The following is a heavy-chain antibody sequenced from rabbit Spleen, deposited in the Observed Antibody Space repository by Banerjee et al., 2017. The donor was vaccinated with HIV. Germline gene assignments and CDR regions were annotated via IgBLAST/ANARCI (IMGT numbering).Heavy chain of an antibody. CDR2: IYAGSSGST. CDR1: GFDFNSNA. V-gene: IGHV1S45*01. J-gene: IGHJ4*01. CDR3: ARNIYVSRTL. Sequence: QEQLEESGGDLVKPEGSLTLTCTASGFDFNSNAMCWVRQAPGKGLEWIGIIYAGSSGSTYYASWAKGRFTISKTSSTTVTLQMTSLTAADTATYFCARNIYVSRTLWGPGTLVTVS. D-gene: IGHD1-1*01.